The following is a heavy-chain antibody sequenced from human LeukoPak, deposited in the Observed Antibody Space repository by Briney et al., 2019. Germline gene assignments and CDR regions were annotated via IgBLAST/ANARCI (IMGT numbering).Heavy chain of an antibody. D-gene: IGHD3-16*01. CDR1: GYTFTSYG. CDR3: ARPQGGYYYYGMDV. V-gene: IGHV1-18*01. J-gene: IGHJ6*02. Sequence: ASVRASCKASGYTFTSYGISWVRQAPGQGLEWMGWISAYNGNTNYAQKLQGRVTMTTDTSTSTAYMELRSLRSDDTAVYYCARPQGGYYYYGMDVWGQGTTVTVSS. CDR2: ISAYNGNT.